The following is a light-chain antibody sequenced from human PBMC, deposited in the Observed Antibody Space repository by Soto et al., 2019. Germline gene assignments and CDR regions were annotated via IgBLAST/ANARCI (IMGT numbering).Light chain of an antibody. J-gene: IGKJ1*01. CDR1: QSVGRN. CDR3: QQYNNWPTWT. Sequence: EILMTQSPATLSVSPWERATLSCRASQSVGRNLAWYQQKPGQAPRLLIFGASNRATGIPARFSGSGSGTEFTLTISSLQSEDFAVYYCQQYNNWPTWTFGQGTKVGIK. V-gene: IGKV3-15*01. CDR2: GAS.